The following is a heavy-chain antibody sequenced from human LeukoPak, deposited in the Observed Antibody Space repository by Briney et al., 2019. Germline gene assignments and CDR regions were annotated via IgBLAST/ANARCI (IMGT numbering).Heavy chain of an antibody. CDR3: ARDLGVMMVRGVDFDY. Sequence: ASVKVPCKASGYTFTGYYMHWVRQAPGQGLEWMGWINPNSGGTNYAQKFQGRVTMTRDTSISTAYMELSRLRSDDTAVYYCARDLGVMMVRGVDFDYWGQGTLVTVSS. CDR2: INPNSGGT. D-gene: IGHD3-10*01. V-gene: IGHV1-2*02. J-gene: IGHJ4*02. CDR1: GYTFTGYY.